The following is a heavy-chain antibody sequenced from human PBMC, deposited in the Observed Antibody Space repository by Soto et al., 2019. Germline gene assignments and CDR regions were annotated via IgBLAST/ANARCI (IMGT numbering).Heavy chain of an antibody. V-gene: IGHV1-69*13. CDR3: ATSIYAPGALEI. D-gene: IGHD3-10*01. CDR2: IIPIFGTA. Sequence: SVKVSCKASGGTFSSYAISWVRQAPGQGLEWMGGIIPIFGTANYAQKFQGRVTITADESTSTAYMELSSLRSEDTAVYYCATSIYAPGALEIWGQGTMVTVSS. CDR1: GGTFSSYA. J-gene: IGHJ3*02.